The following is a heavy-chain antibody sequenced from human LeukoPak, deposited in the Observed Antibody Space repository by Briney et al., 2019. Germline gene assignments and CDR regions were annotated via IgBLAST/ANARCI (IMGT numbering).Heavy chain of an antibody. CDR2: IYYSGST. CDR1: GGSFSSYY. Sequence: SETLSLTCTVSGGSFSSYYWSWIRQPPGKGLEWIGYIYYSGSTNYNPSLKSRVTISVDTSKNQFSLKLSSVTAADTAVYYCARDSGRYCSGGSCYRYYYMDVWGKGTTVTVSS. J-gene: IGHJ6*03. D-gene: IGHD2-15*01. CDR3: ARDSGRYCSGGSCYRYYYMDV. V-gene: IGHV4-59*01.